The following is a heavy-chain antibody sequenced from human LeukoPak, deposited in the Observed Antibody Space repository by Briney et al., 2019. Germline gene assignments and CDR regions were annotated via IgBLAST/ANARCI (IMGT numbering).Heavy chain of an antibody. CDR2: ISSSGSTI. CDR1: GFTSSSYG. J-gene: IGHJ6*03. V-gene: IGHV3-48*04. CDR3: ARDSVTMIVSAYYMDV. Sequence: GGTLRLSCAASGFTSSSYGMSWVRQAPGKGLEWVSYISSSGSTIYYADSVKGRFTISRDNAKNSLYLQMNSLRAEDTAVYYCARDSVTMIVSAYYMDVWGKGTTVTVSS. D-gene: IGHD3-22*01.